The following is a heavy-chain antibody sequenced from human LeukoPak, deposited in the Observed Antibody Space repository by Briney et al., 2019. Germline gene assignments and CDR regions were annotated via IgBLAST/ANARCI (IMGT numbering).Heavy chain of an antibody. V-gene: IGHV3-23*01. Sequence: GGSLRLSCAASGFTFSSYAMSWVRQAPGKGLEWVSAISGSGSGGSTYYADSVKGRFTISRDNPKNTLYLQMNSLRAEDTAVYYCAKSSPPPLRYWGQGTLVTVSS. CDR3: AKSSPPPLRY. CDR2: ISGSGSGGST. CDR1: GFTFSSYA. J-gene: IGHJ4*02.